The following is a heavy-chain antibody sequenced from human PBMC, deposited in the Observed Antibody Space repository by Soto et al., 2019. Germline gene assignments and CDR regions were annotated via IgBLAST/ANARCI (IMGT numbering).Heavy chain of an antibody. D-gene: IGHD5-12*01. CDR1: GGSLTGYY. CDR2: IHYTGNT. J-gene: IGHJ4*02. V-gene: IGHV4-59*01. Sequence: QVQLQESGPRLVTPSETLSLTCTVSGGSLTGYYWTWIRQPPGKGLEWIGLIHYTGNTNYNPSLKSRVTISIDTSKNQFSLRLRSATAADTAVYYCARETGASGLPFDFWGQGALVTVSS. CDR3: ARETGASGLPFDF.